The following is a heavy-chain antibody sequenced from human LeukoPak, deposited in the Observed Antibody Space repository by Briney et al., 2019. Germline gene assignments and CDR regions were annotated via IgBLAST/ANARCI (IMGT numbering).Heavy chain of an antibody. V-gene: IGHV3-30-3*01. CDR3: ARDLAYPDDY. Sequence: GRSLRLSCAASGFTFSSYAMHWVRQAPGKGLEWVAVISYDGSNKYYADSVKGRFTISRDNSKNTLYLQMNSLRAEDTAVYYCARDLAYPDDYWGQGTLVTVSS. CDR2: ISYDGSNK. D-gene: IGHD2-2*01. CDR1: GFTFSSYA. J-gene: IGHJ4*02.